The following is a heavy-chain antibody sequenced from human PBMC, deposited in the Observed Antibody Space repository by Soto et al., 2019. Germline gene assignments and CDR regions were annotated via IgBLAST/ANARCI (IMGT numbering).Heavy chain of an antibody. D-gene: IGHD1-1*01. V-gene: IGHV3-74*01. J-gene: IGHJ4*02. CDR2: INDDGIST. CDR3: TRGPRSTSTGTGAF. Sequence: PGGSLRLSCAASGFTFSMYWMHWVRQVPGKGPEWVSRINDDGISTNYADSVKGRFTISRDNAKNTLYLQMNALRVEDTAVYDCTRGPRSTSTGTGAFWGQGTLVTVSS. CDR1: GFTFSMYW.